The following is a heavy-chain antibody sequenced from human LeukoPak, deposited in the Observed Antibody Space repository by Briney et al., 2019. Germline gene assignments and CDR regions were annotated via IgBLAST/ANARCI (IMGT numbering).Heavy chain of an antibody. J-gene: IGHJ6*02. Sequence: ASVTVSCNASGHTLTSYGLSWVRQPPAQALDLLGWISAYNGNTNYAQKLQGRVTMTTDTSTSTAYMELRSLRSDDTAVYYCARESLAYYYYYSGMDVWGQGTTVTVSS. CDR3: ARESLAYYYYYSGMDV. CDR1: GHTLTSYG. V-gene: IGHV1-18*01. CDR2: ISAYNGNT.